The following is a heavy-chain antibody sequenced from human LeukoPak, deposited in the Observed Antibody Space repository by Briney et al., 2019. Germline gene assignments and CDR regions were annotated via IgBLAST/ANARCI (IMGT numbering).Heavy chain of an antibody. Sequence: SGGSLRLSCAGSGFTFRSYSMNWVRQAPGKGPEWVSYISSSSNNMYYADSVKGRFTIFRDNAKNSLYLQMNSLRAEDTAVYYCARDRDSSSWSSRRVGDYFDYWGQGTLVTVSS. D-gene: IGHD6-13*01. J-gene: IGHJ4*02. V-gene: IGHV3-21*05. CDR2: ISSSSNNM. CDR3: ARDRDSSSWSSRRVGDYFDY. CDR1: GFTFRSYS.